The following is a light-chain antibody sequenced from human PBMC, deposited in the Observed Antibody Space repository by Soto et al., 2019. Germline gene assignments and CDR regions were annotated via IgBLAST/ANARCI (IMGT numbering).Light chain of an antibody. J-gene: IGKJ2*01. CDR2: KAS. CDR3: QQYNTYSNT. Sequence: DIRMTQSPSTLSASVGDRVTITCRASQSINNWLAWYQQKPGKAPKVLISKASSLESGVPPRFSGSGSGTEFTLTISSLQPDDFATYFCQQYNTYSNTFGQGTKLEIK. CDR1: QSINNW. V-gene: IGKV1-5*03.